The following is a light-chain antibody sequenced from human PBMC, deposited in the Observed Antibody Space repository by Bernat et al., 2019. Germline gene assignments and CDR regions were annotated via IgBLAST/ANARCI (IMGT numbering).Light chain of an antibody. V-gene: IGLV2-11*01. CDR1: SSDVGGYKY. Sequence: QSALTQPRSVSGSPGQSVTISCTGTSSDVGGYKYVSWYQQHPGKAPKLMIYDVSKRPSGVPDRFSGSKSGNTASLTISGLQAEDEADYYCCSYAGSYTYVLATGTKVTVL. CDR3: CSYAGSYTYV. CDR2: DVS. J-gene: IGLJ1*01.